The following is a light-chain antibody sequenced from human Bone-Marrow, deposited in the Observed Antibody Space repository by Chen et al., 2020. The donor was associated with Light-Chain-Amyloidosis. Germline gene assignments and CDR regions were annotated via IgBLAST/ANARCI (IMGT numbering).Light chain of an antibody. CDR2: DNN. CDR3: GTWDTSLSAVI. CDR1: SSNIGNNY. Sequence: QSVLTQPPSVSAAPGQKVTISCSGSSSNIGNNYVSWYQQLPGTAPKLLISDNNKRPSGIPDRFSGSKSGTSATLGITGLQTGDEAEYFCGTWDTSLSAVIFGGGTKLTVL. J-gene: IGLJ2*01. V-gene: IGLV1-51*01.